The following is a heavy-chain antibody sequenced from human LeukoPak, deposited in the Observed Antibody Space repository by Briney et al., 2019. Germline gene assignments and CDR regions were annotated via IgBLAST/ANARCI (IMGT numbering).Heavy chain of an antibody. CDR3: ASWRPWLVLRRGGRYFQH. V-gene: IGHV1-2*04. CDR1: GCTFTGYY. CDR2: INPNSGGA. Sequence: GASVKVSCKASGCTFTGYYMHWVRQAPGQGLEWMGRINPNSGGANYAQKFQGWVTMTRDTSISTAYMELSRPRSEDTAVYYCASWRPWLVLRRGGRYFQHGGEGTLVTLPS. D-gene: IGHD6-19*01. J-gene: IGHJ1*01.